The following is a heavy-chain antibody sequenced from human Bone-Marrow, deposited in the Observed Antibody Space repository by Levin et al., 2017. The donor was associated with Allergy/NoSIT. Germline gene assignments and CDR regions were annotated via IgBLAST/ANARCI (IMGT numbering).Heavy chain of an antibody. J-gene: IGHJ4*02. D-gene: IGHD3-16*01. Sequence: GGSLRLSCAASGFTFGSYEMNWVRQAPGKGLEWLSYITSSGSSIYYADSVKGRFTVSRDNAKNSLYLQMNSLRDEDTAVYYCARGGGVTGLSGYWGQGTLVTVSS. CDR1: GFTFGSYE. V-gene: IGHV3-48*03. CDR3: ARGGGVTGLSGY. CDR2: ITSSGSSI.